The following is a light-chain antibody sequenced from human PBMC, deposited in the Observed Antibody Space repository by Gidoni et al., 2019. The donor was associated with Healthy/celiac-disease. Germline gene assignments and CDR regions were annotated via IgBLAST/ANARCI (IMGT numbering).Light chain of an antibody. Sequence: DIQMTQSPSTLSASVGDRVIITCRASQRISSWLAWYQQKPGKAPKLLIYKASSLESGVPSRFSGSGSGTEFTLTISSLQPDDFATYYCQQYNSYSSTFGQGTKLEIK. J-gene: IGKJ2*01. CDR3: QQYNSYSST. CDR1: QRISSW. CDR2: KAS. V-gene: IGKV1-5*03.